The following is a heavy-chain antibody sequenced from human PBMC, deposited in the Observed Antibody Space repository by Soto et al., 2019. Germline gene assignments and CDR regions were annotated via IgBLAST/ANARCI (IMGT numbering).Heavy chain of an antibody. CDR3: ARLGGKCDATGCYGYYVMDV. CDR1: GGSISISNYQ. V-gene: IGHV4-39*01. Sequence: QLQLQESGPGLMKPSQTLSLTCSVSGGSISISNYQWGWIRQPPGKELEWIASIYYTGNTYYNPSLKSRVTMSIDTSKNQFSLKVSSVTAADTAVYYCARLGGKCDATGCYGYYVMDVWGQGTTVTVSS. D-gene: IGHD2-2*01. CDR2: IYYTGNT. J-gene: IGHJ6*02.